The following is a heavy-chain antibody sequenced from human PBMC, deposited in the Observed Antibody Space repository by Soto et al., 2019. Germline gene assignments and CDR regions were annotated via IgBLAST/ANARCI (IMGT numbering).Heavy chain of an antibody. V-gene: IGHV3-23*01. J-gene: IGHJ4*02. Sequence: PGGSLRLSCAASGFTFRNYAMSWVRQAPGKGLEWVSSISGSGGSTHYADSVKGRFTSSRGNSKNTLFLQMNSLRAEDTAVYYCAKGDLFTITDYWGQGTLVTVSS. CDR1: GFTFRNYA. CDR3: AKGDLFTITDY. CDR2: ISGSGGST. D-gene: IGHD5-12*01.